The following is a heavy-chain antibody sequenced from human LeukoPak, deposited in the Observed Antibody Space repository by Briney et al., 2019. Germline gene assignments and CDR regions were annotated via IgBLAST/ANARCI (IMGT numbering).Heavy chain of an antibody. CDR1: GYSFTDYH. Sequence: ASVKVSCKASGYSFTDYHMHWVRQAPGQGLEWMEWINTKTGGTNYAQTFQGRVTLTRDTSISTVYMEMSSLRSDDTAVYYCARDRPGYSSYFDPWGQGTLVTVSS. V-gene: IGHV1-2*02. CDR3: ARDRPGYSSYFDP. D-gene: IGHD6-19*01. CDR2: INTKTGGT. J-gene: IGHJ5*02.